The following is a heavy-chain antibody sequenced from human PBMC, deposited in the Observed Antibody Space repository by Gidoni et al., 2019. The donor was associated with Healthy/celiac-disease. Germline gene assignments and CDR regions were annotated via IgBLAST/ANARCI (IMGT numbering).Heavy chain of an antibody. V-gene: IGHV1-69*01. CDR2: IIPIFGTA. CDR3: ARTSSGYYSDYYYYGMDV. J-gene: IGHJ6*02. Sequence: QVQLVQSGAEVKKPGSSVKVSCKASGGTFSSYVISWVRQAPGQGLEWMGGIIPIFGTANYAQKFQGRVTITADESTSTAYMELSSLRSEDTAVYYCARTSSGYYSDYYYYGMDVWGQGTTVTVSS. CDR1: GGTFSSYV. D-gene: IGHD3-22*01.